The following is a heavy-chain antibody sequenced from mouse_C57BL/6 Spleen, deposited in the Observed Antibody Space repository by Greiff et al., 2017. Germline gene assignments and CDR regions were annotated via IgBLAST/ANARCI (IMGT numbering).Heavy chain of an antibody. J-gene: IGHJ1*03. CDR2: IRLKSDNYAT. CDR3: AGSHYGSSYDWYFDV. D-gene: IGHD1-1*01. V-gene: IGHV6-3*01. CDR1: GFTFSNYW. Sequence: EVQLQESGGGLVQPGGSMKLSCVASGFTFSNYWMNWVRQSPEKGLEWVAQIRLKSDNYATHYAESVKGRFTISRDDSKSIVYLQMNNLRAENTRIYYCAGSHYGSSYDWYFDVWGTGTTVTVSS.